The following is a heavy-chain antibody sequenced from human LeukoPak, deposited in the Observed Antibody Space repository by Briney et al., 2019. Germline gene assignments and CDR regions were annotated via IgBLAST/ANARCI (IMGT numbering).Heavy chain of an antibody. CDR2: INHSGTN. D-gene: IGHD6-6*01. CDR3: ARGIRYSSSSFGFSEFYYYYYMDV. J-gene: IGHJ6*03. CDR1: GGSFSGYS. Sequence: SETLSLTSAVYGGSFSGYSWSWIRQPPGKGLEWIGEINHSGTNNYNPSLKSRDTISVDTSKKQFSLKLSSVTAADTAVYYCARGIRYSSSSFGFSEFYYYYYMDVWGKGTTVTVSS. V-gene: IGHV4-34*01.